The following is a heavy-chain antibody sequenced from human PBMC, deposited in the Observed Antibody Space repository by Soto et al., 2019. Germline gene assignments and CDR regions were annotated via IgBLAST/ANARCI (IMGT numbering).Heavy chain of an antibody. J-gene: IGHJ4*02. V-gene: IGHV5-10-1*01. CDR1: GYSFTSYW. D-gene: IGHD6-13*01. CDR2: IDPSDSYT. Sequence: PGESLKISCKGSGYSFTSYWISWERQMPGKGLEWMGRIDPSDSYTNYSPSFQGHVTISADKSISTAYLQWSSLKASDTAMYYCAIRGYSSSWSHLFDYWGQGTLVTVSS. CDR3: AIRGYSSSWSHLFDY.